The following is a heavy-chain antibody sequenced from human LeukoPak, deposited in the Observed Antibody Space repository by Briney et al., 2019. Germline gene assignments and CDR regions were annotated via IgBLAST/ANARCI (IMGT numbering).Heavy chain of an antibody. V-gene: IGHV4-61*05. D-gene: IGHD2-15*01. CDR3: ARGRGYCSDSSCYYWFDP. CDR1: GGSISSSSYY. J-gene: IGHJ5*02. CDR2: IYYSGST. Sequence: SETLSLTCTVSGGSISSSSYYWDWIRQPPGKGLEWIGYIYYSGSTNYNPSLKSRVTISVDTSKNQFSLKLSSVTAADTAVYYCARGRGYCSDSSCYYWFDPWGQGTLVTVSS.